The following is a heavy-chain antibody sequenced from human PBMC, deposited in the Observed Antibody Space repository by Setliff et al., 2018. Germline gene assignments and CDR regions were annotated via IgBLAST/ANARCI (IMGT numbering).Heavy chain of an antibody. D-gene: IGHD7-27*01. J-gene: IGHJ4*02. CDR3: VRDLHWGFDY. CDR1: GFTFSGYS. CDR2: IYSGGST. V-gene: IGHV3-53*01. Sequence: GGSLRLSCAASGFTFSGYSMSWVRQAPGKGLEWVSVIYSGGSTYYAGSVKGRFTISRDNSKNTLYLQMNNLRAEDTAVYYCVRDLHWGFDYWGLGTLVTVSS.